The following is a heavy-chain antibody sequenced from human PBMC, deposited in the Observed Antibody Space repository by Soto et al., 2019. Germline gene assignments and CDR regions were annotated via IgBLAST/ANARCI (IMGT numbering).Heavy chain of an antibody. J-gene: IGHJ4*02. CDR3: ARDYYDSSGYYGTDY. CDR1: GGSFSGYY. V-gene: IGHV4-34*01. D-gene: IGHD3-22*01. Sequence: SETLSLTCAVYGGSFSGYYWSWIRQPPGKGLEWIGEINHSGSTNYNPSLKSRVTISVDTSKNQFSLKLSSVTAADTAVYYCARDYYDSSGYYGTDYWGQGTLVTVSS. CDR2: INHSGST.